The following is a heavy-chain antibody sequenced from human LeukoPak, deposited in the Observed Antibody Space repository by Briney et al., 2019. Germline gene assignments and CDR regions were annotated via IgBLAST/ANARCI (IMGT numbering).Heavy chain of an antibody. J-gene: IGHJ5*02. V-gene: IGHV4-59*08. D-gene: IGHD3-22*01. CDR3: ASWDGDYYDSSGVAWFDP. CDR1: GGSISSYY. Sequence: SQTLSLTCTVSGGSISSYYWSWIRQPPGKGLEWIGYIYYSGSTNYNPSLKSRVTISVDTSKNQFSLKLSSVTAADTAVYYCASWDGDYYDSSGVAWFDPWGQGTLVTVSS. CDR2: IYYSGST.